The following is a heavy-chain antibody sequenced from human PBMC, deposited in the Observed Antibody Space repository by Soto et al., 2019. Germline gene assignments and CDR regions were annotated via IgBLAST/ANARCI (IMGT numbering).Heavy chain of an antibody. V-gene: IGHV3-33*01. CDR3: AREFAEWALDY. J-gene: IGHJ4*02. CDR1: GFTFGSYG. Sequence: QVQLVESGGGVVQPGRSLRLSCIASGFTFGSYGMHWARQAPGKGLEWVATLWFGGSYKKFAASVKGRFTISRDNSKNALYLQMNSLRTEDTAVYYCAREFAEWALDYWGQGTLVSVSS. D-gene: IGHD2-21*01. CDR2: LWFGGSYK.